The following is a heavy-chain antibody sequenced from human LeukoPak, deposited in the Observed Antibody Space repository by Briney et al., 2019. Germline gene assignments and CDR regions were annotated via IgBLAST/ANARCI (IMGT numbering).Heavy chain of an antibody. CDR3: AKGEHYYDSSGYYDPNFDY. D-gene: IGHD3-22*01. CDR1: GFTFSSYG. J-gene: IGHJ4*02. Sequence: SLRLSCAASGFTFSSYGMHWVRQAPGKGLEWVAVISYDGSNKYYADSVKGRFTISRDNSKNTLYLQMNSLRAEDTAVYYCAKGEHYYDSSGYYDPNFDYWGQGTLVTVSS. CDR2: ISYDGSNK. V-gene: IGHV3-30*18.